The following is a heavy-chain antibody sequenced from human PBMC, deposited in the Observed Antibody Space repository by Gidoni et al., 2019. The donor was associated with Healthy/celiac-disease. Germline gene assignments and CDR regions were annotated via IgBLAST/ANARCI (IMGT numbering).Heavy chain of an antibody. CDR3: ARQSLGHIVVVTAIGDAFDI. V-gene: IGHV3-48*02. CDR1: GFTFSSYS. Sequence: EVQRVESGGGLVQPGGSLRLSCAASGFTFSSYSMNWVRQAPGKGLEGVSYISSSSSTIYYADSVKGRFTISRDNAKNSLYLQMNSLRDEDTAVYYCARQSLGHIVVVTAIGDAFDIWGQGTMVTVSS. J-gene: IGHJ3*02. CDR2: ISSSSSTI. D-gene: IGHD2-21*02.